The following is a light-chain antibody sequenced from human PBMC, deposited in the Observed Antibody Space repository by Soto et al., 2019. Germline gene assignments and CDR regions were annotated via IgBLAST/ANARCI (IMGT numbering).Light chain of an antibody. CDR1: SSNIGNNY. V-gene: IGLV1-51*01. CDR2: GNN. Sequence: QSVLTQPPSVSAAAGQKVTISCSGSSSNIGNNYVSWYQQLPGTAPKLLIYGNNKRSSGIPDRFSGSKSGTSATLGITGLLTGDEAVYYCGAWDSSLSAGIFGGGTKLTVL. CDR3: GAWDSSLSAGI. J-gene: IGLJ2*01.